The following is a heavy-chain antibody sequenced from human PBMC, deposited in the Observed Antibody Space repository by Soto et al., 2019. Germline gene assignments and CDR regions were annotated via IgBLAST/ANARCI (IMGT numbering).Heavy chain of an antibody. D-gene: IGHD3-9*01. CDR2: IYYSGST. CDR1: GGSISSSSYY. V-gene: IGHV4-39*01. Sequence: PSETLSLTCTVSGGSISSSSYYWGWIRQPPGKGLEWIGSIYYSGSTYYNPSLKSRVTISVDTSKNQFSLKLSSVTAADTAVYYCARHFLTGYLYYYYGMDVWGQGTGVTVSS. J-gene: IGHJ6*02. CDR3: ARHFLTGYLYYYYGMDV.